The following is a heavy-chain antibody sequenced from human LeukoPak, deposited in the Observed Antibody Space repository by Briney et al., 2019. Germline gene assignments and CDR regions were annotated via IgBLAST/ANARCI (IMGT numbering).Heavy chain of an antibody. CDR1: GYTFTGYY. V-gene: IGHV1-2*02. D-gene: IGHD3-9*01. Sequence: ASVKVSCKASGYTFTGYYMHWVRQAPGQGLEWMGWINPNSGGTNYAQKFQGRVTMTRDTSISTAYMELSRLRSDDTAVYYCARDRVEKSWLPPYYYYYMDVWGKGTTVTVSS. J-gene: IGHJ6*03. CDR2: INPNSGGT. CDR3: ARDRVEKSWLPPYYYYYMDV.